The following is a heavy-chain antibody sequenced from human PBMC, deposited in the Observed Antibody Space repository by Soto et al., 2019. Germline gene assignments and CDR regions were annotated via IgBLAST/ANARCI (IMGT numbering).Heavy chain of an antibody. V-gene: IGHV3-30-3*01. CDR1: GFTFSSYA. Sequence: QVQLVESGGGVVQPGRSLRLSCAASGFTFSSYAMHWVRQAPGKGLEWVAVISYDGSNKYYADSVKGRFTISRDNSKNTLYLQMNGLRAEDTAVYYCARDRIGPGGISWLTWFDPCGQGTLVTVSS. CDR2: ISYDGSNK. CDR3: ARDRIGPGGISWLTWFDP. D-gene: IGHD6-13*01. J-gene: IGHJ5*02.